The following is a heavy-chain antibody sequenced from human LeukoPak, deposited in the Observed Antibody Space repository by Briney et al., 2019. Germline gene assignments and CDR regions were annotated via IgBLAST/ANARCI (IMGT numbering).Heavy chain of an antibody. CDR1: GGAISSYY. J-gene: IGHJ4*02. CDR2: IYYSGGT. CDR3: ARDGLYDSSGYYMDS. Sequence: KPSETLSLTCTVSGGAISSYYWSWIRQPPGKGLEWIGYIYYSGGTKYNPSLMSRVTISVDRAQNQFSLSLKSVTAADTAVYYCARDGLYDSSGYYMDSRGQGTLVIVSS. D-gene: IGHD3-22*01. V-gene: IGHV4-59*01.